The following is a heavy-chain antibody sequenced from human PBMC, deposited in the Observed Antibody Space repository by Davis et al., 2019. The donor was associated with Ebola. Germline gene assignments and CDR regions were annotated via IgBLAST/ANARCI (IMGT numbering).Heavy chain of an antibody. CDR1: GFTFSSHD. V-gene: IGHV3-13*01. D-gene: IGHD5-24*01. CDR2: IGIAADT. Sequence: PGGSLRLSCAVSGFTFSSHDMHWVRQTIGKRLEWVSTIGIAADTYYPGSVKGRFTISRDNANNSLYLQMSSLRAGDTAVYHCVRGGSETYNFDYWGQGTLVTVSS. J-gene: IGHJ4*02. CDR3: VRGGSETYNFDY.